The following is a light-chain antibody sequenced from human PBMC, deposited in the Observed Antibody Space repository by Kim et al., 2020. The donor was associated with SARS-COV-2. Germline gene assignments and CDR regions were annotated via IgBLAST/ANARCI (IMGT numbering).Light chain of an antibody. J-gene: IGKJ2*01. CDR1: QSLSNTY. CDR3: QQLDSSPSYT. Sequence: STGERATLSCRASQSLSNTYLAWYQQKPGQAPRLLIYGVSHRATGIPDRFTGSGSGTDFTLTISRLEPEDFAVYYCQQLDSSPSYTFGQGTKLEI. CDR2: GVS. V-gene: IGKV3-20*01.